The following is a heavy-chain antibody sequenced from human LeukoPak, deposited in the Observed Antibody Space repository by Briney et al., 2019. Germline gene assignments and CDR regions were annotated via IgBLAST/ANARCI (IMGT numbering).Heavy chain of an antibody. J-gene: IGHJ4*02. D-gene: IGHD3-3*02. CDR3: ARHPRHFWSGYLFY. CDR2: IYYSGST. CDR1: GGSISSSSYY. V-gene: IGHV4-39*01. Sequence: SETLSLTCTVSGGSISSSSYYWGWIRQPPGKGLEWIGSIYYSGSTYYNPSLKSRVTISVDTSKNQFSLKLSSVTAADTAVYYCARHPRHFWSGYLFYWGQGTLVTVSS.